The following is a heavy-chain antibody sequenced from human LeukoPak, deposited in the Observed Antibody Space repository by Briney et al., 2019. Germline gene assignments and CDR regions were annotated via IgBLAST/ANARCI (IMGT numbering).Heavy chain of an antibody. J-gene: IGHJ4*02. CDR1: LYSSSGSG. CDR2: ISAYNGNT. D-gene: IGHD6-6*01. V-gene: IGHV1-18*01. CDR3: ARTSIAAPGGIDY. Sequence: ASLRDSSKASLYSSSGSGISWVPQTPGQGLEWMGWISAYNGNTNYAQKRQGRVTMTTDTSTSRAYMELRSLRSDDTAVYYCARTSIAAPGGIDYWGQGTLVTVSS.